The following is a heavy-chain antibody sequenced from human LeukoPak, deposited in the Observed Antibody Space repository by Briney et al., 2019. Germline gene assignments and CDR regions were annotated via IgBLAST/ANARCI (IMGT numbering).Heavy chain of an antibody. J-gene: IGHJ4*02. CDR2: ISSSGSTI. V-gene: IGHV3-48*04. Sequence: GGSLRLSCAASGFTFSSYAMSWVRQAPGKGLEWVSYISSSGSTIYYADSVKGRFTISRDNAKNSLYLQMNSLRAEDTAVYYCARDFGSRPKLLWFGELHVDIDYWGQGTLVTVSS. CDR3: ARDFGSRPKLLWFGELHVDIDY. CDR1: GFTFSSYA. D-gene: IGHD3-10*01.